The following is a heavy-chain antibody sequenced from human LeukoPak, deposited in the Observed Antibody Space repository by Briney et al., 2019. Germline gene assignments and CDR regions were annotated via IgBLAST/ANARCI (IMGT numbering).Heavy chain of an antibody. J-gene: IGHJ4*02. CDR3: AKVWDCSSTSCYRYFDY. CDR2: IKQDGSEK. Sequence: GGSLRLSCAASGFTFSSYWMSWVRQAPGKGLEWVANIKQDGSEKYYVDSVKGRFTISRDNAKNTLYLQMNSLRAEDTAVYYCAKVWDCSSTSCYRYFDYWGQGTLVTVSS. CDR1: GFTFSSYW. V-gene: IGHV3-7*03. D-gene: IGHD2-2*02.